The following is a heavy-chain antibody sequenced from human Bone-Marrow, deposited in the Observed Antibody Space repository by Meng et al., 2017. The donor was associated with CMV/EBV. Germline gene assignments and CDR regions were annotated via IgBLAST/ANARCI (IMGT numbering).Heavy chain of an antibody. Sequence: GESLKISCAASGFTVSSNYMSWVRQAPGKGLEWVSGINWNGGSTGYADSVKGRFTISRDNAKNSLYLQMNSLRAEDTALYYCARDGAGEAPDYWGQGTLVTVSS. J-gene: IGHJ4*02. CDR1: GFTVSSNY. CDR3: ARDGAGEAPDY. D-gene: IGHD3-10*01. V-gene: IGHV3-20*04. CDR2: INWNGGST.